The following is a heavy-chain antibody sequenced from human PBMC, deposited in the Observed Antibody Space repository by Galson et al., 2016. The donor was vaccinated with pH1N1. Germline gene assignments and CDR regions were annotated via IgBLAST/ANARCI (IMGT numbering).Heavy chain of an antibody. CDR3: ARQNDYGDYRGDAFDI. CDR1: GYKFASSW. J-gene: IGHJ3*02. V-gene: IGHV5-51*01. D-gene: IGHD4-17*01. CDR2: IWLVGSLI. Sequence: QSGAEVKKPGESLKISCKGSGYKFASSWIVWVRQMPGKGLEWMGIIWLVGSLIRYKPSFQGQVTISADKSINIVYLEWSSLKASDTATYYCARQNDYGDYRGDAFDIWGPGTMVTVSS.